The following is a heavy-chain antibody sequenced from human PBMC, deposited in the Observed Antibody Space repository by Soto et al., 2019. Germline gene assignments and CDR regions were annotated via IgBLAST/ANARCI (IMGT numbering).Heavy chain of an antibody. D-gene: IGHD3-22*01. CDR2: VYYSGST. V-gene: IGHV4-59*01. J-gene: IGHJ3*02. CDR3: VRGYYDTSGQSNTFDI. CDR1: GVSISSSY. Sequence: TSETLSLTCTVSGVSISSSYWSWIRQSPGKGLEWIGYVYYSGSTNYNPSLKSRVTISVDTSKNQFSLKLSSVTAADTAVYYCVRGYYDTSGQSNTFDIWGQGTMVTVSS.